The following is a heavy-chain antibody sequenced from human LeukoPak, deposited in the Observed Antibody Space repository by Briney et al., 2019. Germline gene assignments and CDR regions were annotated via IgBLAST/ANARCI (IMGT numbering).Heavy chain of an antibody. CDR2: IKQDGSEK. J-gene: IGHJ4*02. CDR1: GFTLSSYW. Sequence: GGSLRLSCAASGFTLSSYWMTWVRQAPGKGLEWVANIKQDGSEKYYVDSVKGRFTISRDNAKNSLYLQMNSLRAEDTAVYYCARRIYDSSGVDYWGQGTLVTVSS. CDR3: ARRIYDSSGVDY. D-gene: IGHD3-22*01. V-gene: IGHV3-7*04.